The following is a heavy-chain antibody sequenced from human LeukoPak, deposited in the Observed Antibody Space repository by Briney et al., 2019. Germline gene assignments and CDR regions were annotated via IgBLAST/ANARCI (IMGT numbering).Heavy chain of an antibody. CDR3: ARDSRITMIMGCEDY. CDR1: GFTFSSSA. J-gene: IGHJ4*02. V-gene: IGHV3-23*01. D-gene: IGHD3-22*01. Sequence: PGGSLRLSCAASGFTFSSSAMTWVRQAPGKGLEWVSAISDNGYDTFYADSVKGRFTISRDNSKNAVYLQMNSLRAEDTAIYYCARDSRITMIMGCEDYWGQGTLVTVSS. CDR2: ISDNGYDT.